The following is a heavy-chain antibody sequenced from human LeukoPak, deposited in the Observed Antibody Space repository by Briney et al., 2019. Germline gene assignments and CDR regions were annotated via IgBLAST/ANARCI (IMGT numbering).Heavy chain of an antibody. Sequence: GGSLRLSCVASGITFSNYAVSWVRQAPEKGLDCGSVISGSAHKIRYADSVKGRFNISRDNSENIVYLQMNNLRAEDTAVYYCAGRVTGYSSGYVYWGQGTLVTVSS. V-gene: IGHV3-23*01. CDR3: AGRVTGYSSGYVY. CDR2: ISGSAHKI. D-gene: IGHD5-18*01. J-gene: IGHJ4*02. CDR1: GITFSNYA.